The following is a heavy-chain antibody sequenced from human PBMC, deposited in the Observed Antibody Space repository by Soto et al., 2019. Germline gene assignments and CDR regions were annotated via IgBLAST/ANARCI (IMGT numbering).Heavy chain of an antibody. Sequence: PSETLSLTCAVYGGSFSGYYWSWIRQPPGKGLEWMGEINHSESTNYNPSLKSRVTISVDPSKNEFSLKLSSVTAGDTAVYYCARELRFLEWLLSTGRGRDVWGQGTTVT. V-gene: IGHV4-34*01. CDR2: INHSEST. J-gene: IGHJ6*02. D-gene: IGHD3-3*01. CDR3: ARELRFLEWLLSTGRGRDV. CDR1: GGSFSGYY.